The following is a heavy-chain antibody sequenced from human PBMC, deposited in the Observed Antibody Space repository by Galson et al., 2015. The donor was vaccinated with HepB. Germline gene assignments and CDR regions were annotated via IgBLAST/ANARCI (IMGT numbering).Heavy chain of an antibody. CDR3: ARVSYYDSSGYKDY. D-gene: IGHD3-22*01. J-gene: IGHJ4*02. CDR1: GFTFSNYA. V-gene: IGHV3-23*01. CDR2: ISGSGGST. Sequence: SLRLSCAASGFTFSNYAMNWVRQAPGKGLEWVSTISGSGGSTYYGDSLKGRFTISRDNSRNTLYLQMNSLRAEDTAVYYCARVSYYDSSGYKDYWGQGTLVTVSS.